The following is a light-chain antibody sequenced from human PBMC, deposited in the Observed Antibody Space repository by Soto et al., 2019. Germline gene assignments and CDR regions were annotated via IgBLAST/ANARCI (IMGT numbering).Light chain of an antibody. J-gene: IGKJ1*01. CDR1: QSVGTY. CDR3: QQYNDWPRT. Sequence: EIVMTQSPATLSVSPGERATLSCRASQSVGTYLAWYQQKPGQAPRLLIYGASTRAAGISPRFSGGGSGTEFPLTISSLQSEEFAVYYCQQYNDWPRTFGQGTKVGIK. CDR2: GAS. V-gene: IGKV3-15*01.